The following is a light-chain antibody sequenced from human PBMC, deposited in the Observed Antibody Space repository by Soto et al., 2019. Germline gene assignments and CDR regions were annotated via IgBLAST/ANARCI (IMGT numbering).Light chain of an antibody. Sequence: EIVLTQPPGTLSLSPGERGTLSCRASQRFGSSNLAWYQQKPGQAPRLLIYSTSSRATGIPDRFSGSGSGTDFTLTISRLEPEDFAVYYCQQYGNSPWTFGQGTRWIS. J-gene: IGKJ1*01. CDR2: STS. CDR3: QQYGNSPWT. V-gene: IGKV3-20*01. CDR1: QRFGSSN.